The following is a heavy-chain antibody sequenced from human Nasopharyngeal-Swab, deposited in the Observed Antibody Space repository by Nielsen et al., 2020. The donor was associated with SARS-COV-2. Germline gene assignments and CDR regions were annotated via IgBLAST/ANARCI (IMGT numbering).Heavy chain of an antibody. J-gene: IGHJ3*02. Sequence: GESLKISCAASGFTFSSYEMNWVRQAPGKGLEWASYISSSGSTIYYADSVKGRFTISRDNAKNSLYLQMNSLRAEDTAVYYCAREGENDSSGYFSDAFDIWGQGTMVTVSS. CDR2: ISSSGSTI. V-gene: IGHV3-48*03. D-gene: IGHD3-22*01. CDR3: AREGENDSSGYFSDAFDI. CDR1: GFTFSSYE.